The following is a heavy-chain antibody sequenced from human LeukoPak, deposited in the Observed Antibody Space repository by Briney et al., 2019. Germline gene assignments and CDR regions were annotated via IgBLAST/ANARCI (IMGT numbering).Heavy chain of an antibody. CDR1: GYSFTNYW. D-gene: IGHD4-17*01. CDR2: IHSADSNT. J-gene: IGHJ4*02. Sequence: GESLKISCQDSGYSFTNYWIGWVRQMPGKGLEWMGIIHSADSNTKYGPSFQGQVTISADKSISTAYLQWSGLKASDTAMYYCAGARHGDYRWDYWGQGTLVTVSS. V-gene: IGHV5-51*01. CDR3: AGARHGDYRWDY.